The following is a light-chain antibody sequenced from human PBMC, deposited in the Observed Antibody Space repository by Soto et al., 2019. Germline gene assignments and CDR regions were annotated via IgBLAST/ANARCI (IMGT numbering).Light chain of an antibody. CDR1: QSVSSN. CDR2: GAS. CDR3: QQYGSSHWT. V-gene: IGKV3-20*01. J-gene: IGKJ1*01. Sequence: EIVLPQSPATLSVSPGERATLSCRASQSVSSNLAWYQQKPGQAPRLLIYGASSRATGIPDRFSGSGSGTDFTLTISRLEPEDFAVYYCQQYGSSHWTFGQGTKVDIK.